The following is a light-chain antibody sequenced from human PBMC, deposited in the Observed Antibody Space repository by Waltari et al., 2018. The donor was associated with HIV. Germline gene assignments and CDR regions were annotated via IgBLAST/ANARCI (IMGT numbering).Light chain of an antibody. J-gene: IGKJ3*01. CDR3: QQYGSSPPLFT. CDR1: QNINFW. V-gene: IGKV1-5*03. CDR2: EAS. Sequence: DIQMTQSPSTLSASVGDRVAITCRASQNINFWLAWYQQKPGKAPKLLMYEASSLETGVPSRFSGSGSGTEFTLTISRLEPEDFAVYYCQQYGSSPPLFTFGPGTKVDIK.